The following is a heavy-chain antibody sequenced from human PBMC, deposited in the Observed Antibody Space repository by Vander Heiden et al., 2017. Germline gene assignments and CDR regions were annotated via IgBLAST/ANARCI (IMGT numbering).Heavy chain of an antibody. J-gene: IGHJ4*02. D-gene: IGHD6-6*01. CDR3: AKDAISSSSLLDY. Sequence: QVQLVESGGGVVQPGRSLRLYCAASGFTFSSYGMHWVRQAPGKGLEWVAVISYDGSNKYYADSVKGRFTISRDNSKNTLYLQMNSLRAEDTAVYYCAKDAISSSSLLDYWGQGTLVTVSS. CDR2: ISYDGSNK. CDR1: GFTFSSYG. V-gene: IGHV3-30*18.